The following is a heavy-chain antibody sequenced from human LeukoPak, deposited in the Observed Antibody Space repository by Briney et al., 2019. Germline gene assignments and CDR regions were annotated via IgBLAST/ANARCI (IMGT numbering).Heavy chain of an antibody. V-gene: IGHV3-21*01. Sequence: GGSLRLSCAASGFTFSSYSMNWVRQAPGKGLEWVSSISSSSSYIYYADSVKGRFTISRDNAKNSLYLHMNSLRAEDTAVYYCARGNGGARGSSGWYDYWGQGTLVTVSS. CDR2: ISSSSSYI. J-gene: IGHJ4*02. D-gene: IGHD6-19*01. CDR1: GFTFSSYS. CDR3: ARGNGGARGSSGWYDY.